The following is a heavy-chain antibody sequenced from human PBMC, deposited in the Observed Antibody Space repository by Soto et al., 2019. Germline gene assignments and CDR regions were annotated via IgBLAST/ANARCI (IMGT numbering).Heavy chain of an antibody. V-gene: IGHV3-30*04. Sequence: PGGSLSLSCAASGFTFSSYAMHWVRQAPGKGLEWVAVISYDGSNKYYADSVKGRFTISRDNSKNTLYLQMNSLRAEDTAIYYCAKDQLNTYGSYFDYWGQGTQVTVSS. D-gene: IGHD5-18*01. CDR1: GFTFSSYA. CDR2: ISYDGSNK. CDR3: AKDQLNTYGSYFDY. J-gene: IGHJ4*02.